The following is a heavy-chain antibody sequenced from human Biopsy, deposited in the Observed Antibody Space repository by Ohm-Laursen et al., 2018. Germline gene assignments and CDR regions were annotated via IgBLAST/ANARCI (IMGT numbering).Heavy chain of an antibody. CDR3: ARLYRLDDYWNDDPPDAFDV. CDR1: GGSIRSDY. CDR2: ISGRGAT. J-gene: IGHJ3*01. D-gene: IGHD3-3*01. V-gene: IGHV4-59*01. Sequence: SQTLSLTCTVSGGSIRSDYWSWIRQSPRKGLEWIGHISGRGATNYNPSLRDRVTISVDTSKNQFSLKLSSVTAADTAVFFCARLYRLDDYWNDDPPDAFDVWGQGTMVTVSS.